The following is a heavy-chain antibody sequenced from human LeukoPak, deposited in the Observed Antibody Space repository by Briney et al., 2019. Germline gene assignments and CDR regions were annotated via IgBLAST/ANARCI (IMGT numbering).Heavy chain of an antibody. CDR2: ISYSGNT. D-gene: IGHD6-13*01. CDR3: ARWRIAAAPQPHFDL. CDR1: GGAISSYY. Sequence: ETLSLTCTGSGGAISSYYWSWIREPPGKGMEWKWDISYSGNTNYNPSLKSRVTISVDTTKNQFSLKLSSVTAADTAVYYCARWRIAAAPQPHFDLWGRGTLVTVSS. J-gene: IGHJ2*01. V-gene: IGHV4-59*01.